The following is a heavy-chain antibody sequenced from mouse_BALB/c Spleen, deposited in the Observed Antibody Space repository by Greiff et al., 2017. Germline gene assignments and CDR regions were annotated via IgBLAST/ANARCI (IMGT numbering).Heavy chain of an antibody. D-gene: IGHD1-1*01. J-gene: IGHJ2*01. CDR2: IDPANGNT. CDR3: ARIFTTVVVDY. CDR1: GFNIKDTY. Sequence: EVQLQQSGAELVKPGASVKLSCTASGFNIKDTYMHWVKQRPEQGLEWIGRIDPANGNTKYDPKFQGKATIAADTSSNTAYLQLSSLTSEDTAVYYCARIFTTVVVDYWGQGTTLTVSS. V-gene: IGHV14-3*02.